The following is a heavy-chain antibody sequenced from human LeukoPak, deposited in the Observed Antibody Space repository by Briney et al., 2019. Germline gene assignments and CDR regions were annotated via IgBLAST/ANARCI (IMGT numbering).Heavy chain of an antibody. CDR2: ISSSSSYI. V-gene: IGHV3-21*01. CDR1: GFTFSSYS. CDR3: ARDVRLTAPFDY. J-gene: IGHJ4*02. D-gene: IGHD4/OR15-4a*01. Sequence: GGSLRLSCAASGFTFSSYSMNWVRQAPGKGLEWVSSISSSSSYIYYADSVKGRFTISRDNAKNSLYLQMNSLRAEDTAVYYCARDVRLTAPFDYWGQGTLVTVSS.